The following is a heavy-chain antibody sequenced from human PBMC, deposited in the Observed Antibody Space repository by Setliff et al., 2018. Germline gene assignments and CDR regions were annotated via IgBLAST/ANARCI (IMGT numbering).Heavy chain of an antibody. Sequence: GGSLRLSCAASGFSFSSYGMHWVRQAPGKGLEWVAVIWYDGSNKYYADSVKGRFTISRDNSKNTLYLQMNSLRAEDTAVYYCARGSSGWYGLTDYWGQGTLVTVSS. V-gene: IGHV3-33*01. J-gene: IGHJ4*02. D-gene: IGHD6-19*01. CDR1: GFSFSSYG. CDR2: IWYDGSNK. CDR3: ARGSSGWYGLTDY.